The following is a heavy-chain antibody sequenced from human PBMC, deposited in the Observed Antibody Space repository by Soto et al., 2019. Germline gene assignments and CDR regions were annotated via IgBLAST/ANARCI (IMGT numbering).Heavy chain of an antibody. D-gene: IGHD6-6*01. J-gene: IGHJ4*02. V-gene: IGHV3-30*02. Sequence: WGSRRLSCAGSGFIFSNNGMHWVRQAPGKGLEWVAFMSYDVGAKFYADSVKGRFTISRDNSKSTLFLHMSNLRAEDTAMYYCALARVADAAPERWGKGNLVTGSS. CDR2: MSYDVGAK. CDR1: GFIFSNNG. CDR3: ALARVADAAPER.